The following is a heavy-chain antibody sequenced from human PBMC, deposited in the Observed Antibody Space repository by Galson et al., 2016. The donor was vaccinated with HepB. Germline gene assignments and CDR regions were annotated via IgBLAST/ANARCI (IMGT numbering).Heavy chain of an antibody. CDR3: ARVGAGVQLGNGMDV. CDR1: GLSVSSNH. D-gene: IGHD6-13*01. J-gene: IGHJ6*02. Sequence: SLRLSCAASGLSVSSNHMSWVRQAPGKGLEWVSVIYNAGKTLYSDALKGRFSISRDNSKNTLYLQMSSLRAEDTAVYYCARVGAGVQLGNGMDVWGQGTTVTVSS. CDR2: IYNAGKT. V-gene: IGHV3-66*01.